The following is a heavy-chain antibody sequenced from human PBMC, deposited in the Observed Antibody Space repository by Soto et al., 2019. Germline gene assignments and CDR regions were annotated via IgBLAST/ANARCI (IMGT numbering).Heavy chain of an antibody. Sequence: ASVKVSCKASGYTFTGYYMHWVRQAPGQGLEWMGWINPNSGGTNYAQKFQGWVTMTRDTSISTAYMELSRLRSDDTAVYYCARDLGYYDILTGPHTGMDVGGQRTTVTALL. V-gene: IGHV1-2*04. CDR2: INPNSGGT. J-gene: IGHJ6*02. CDR1: GYTFTGYY. D-gene: IGHD3-9*01. CDR3: ARDLGYYDILTGPHTGMDV.